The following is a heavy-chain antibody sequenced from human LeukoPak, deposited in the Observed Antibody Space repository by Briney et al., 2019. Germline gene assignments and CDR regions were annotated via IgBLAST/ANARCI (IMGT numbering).Heavy chain of an antibody. Sequence: PGGSLRLSCAASGFTVSSNYMSWVRQAPGKGLEWVSVIYSGGSTYYADSVKARFTISRDNSKNTLYLQMNSLRAEDTAVYYCARNLDTFGGVIALDYWGQGTLVTVSS. D-gene: IGHD3-16*02. CDR2: IYSGGST. CDR1: GFTVSSNY. V-gene: IGHV3-53*01. CDR3: ARNLDTFGGVIALDY. J-gene: IGHJ4*02.